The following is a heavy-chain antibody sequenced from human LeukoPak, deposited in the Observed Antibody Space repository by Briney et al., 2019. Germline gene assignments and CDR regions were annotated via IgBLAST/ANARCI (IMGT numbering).Heavy chain of an antibody. D-gene: IGHD6-13*01. V-gene: IGHV1-2*02. CDR1: GYSLTGYD. CDR2: INPNSGDT. J-gene: IGHJ4*02. CDR3: ARWDGYSSSPDY. Sequence: ASVKVSCKASGYSLTGYDMHWLRQAPGQGVEWMGWINPNSGDTGYAQKFQGRVTMTRDMSISTIYMELTRLRSDDTALYYCARWDGYSSSPDYWGQGTLVTVSS.